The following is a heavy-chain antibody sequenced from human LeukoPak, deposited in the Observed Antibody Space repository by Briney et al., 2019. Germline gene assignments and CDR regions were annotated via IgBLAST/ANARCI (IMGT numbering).Heavy chain of an antibody. V-gene: IGHV3-23*01. CDR2: IRGGGTSE. J-gene: IGHJ3*02. Sequence: GGSLRLSCTASGFTFSAYAMMWVRQAPGKGPEWVSAIRGGGTSEFCADSVKGRFRISRDNSKDTLFLQMNSLRAEDTAVYYCARDPNGDYIGAFDMWGPGTMVTVSS. CDR1: GFTFSAYA. CDR3: ARDPNGDYIGAFDM. D-gene: IGHD4-17*01.